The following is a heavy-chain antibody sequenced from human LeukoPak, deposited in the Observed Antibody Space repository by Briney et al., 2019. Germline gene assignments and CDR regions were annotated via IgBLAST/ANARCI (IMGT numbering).Heavy chain of an antibody. CDR3: AATLYYYDSSGYLTYYFDY. J-gene: IGHJ4*02. Sequence: SETLSLTCTVSGGSISSSSFYWDWIRQPPGKALEWIGSIYYSGSTFYNPPLKSRVTISVDTSKNQFSLNLSSVTAADTAVYFCAATLYYYDSSGYLTYYFDYWGQGTLVTVSS. V-gene: IGHV4-39*07. CDR2: IYYSGST. D-gene: IGHD3-22*01. CDR1: GGSISSSSFY.